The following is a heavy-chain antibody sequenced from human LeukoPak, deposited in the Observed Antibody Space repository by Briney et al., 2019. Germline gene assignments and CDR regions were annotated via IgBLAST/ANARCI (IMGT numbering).Heavy chain of an antibody. V-gene: IGHV3-7*01. CDR2: INPDGSVN. CDR1: GITFSSSY. D-gene: IGHD1-1*01. J-gene: IGHJ4*02. CDR3: ARDQRDPGGTGPRFDC. Sequence: GGSLRLSCVASGITFSSSYWGWVRQAPGKEREGVVNINPDGSVNYYKASVKGRFTVSRDTAENSLYLQMNSLKTADTAVYYRARDQRDPGGTGPRFDCWGQGSMVTVSS.